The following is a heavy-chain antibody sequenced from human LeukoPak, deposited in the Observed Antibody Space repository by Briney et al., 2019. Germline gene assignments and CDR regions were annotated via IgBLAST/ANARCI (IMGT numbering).Heavy chain of an antibody. D-gene: IGHD6-19*01. CDR2: INHSGST. CDR3: ARGRVTVTYSSGWSVDYYGMDV. V-gene: IGHV4-34*01. CDR1: GGSFSGYY. J-gene: IGHJ6*02. Sequence: SETLSLTCAVYGGSFSGYYWSWIRQPPGKGLEWIGEINHSGSTNYNPSLKSRVTISVDTSKNQFSLKLSSVTAADTAVYYCARGRVTVTYSSGWSVDYYGMDVWGQGTTVNVSS.